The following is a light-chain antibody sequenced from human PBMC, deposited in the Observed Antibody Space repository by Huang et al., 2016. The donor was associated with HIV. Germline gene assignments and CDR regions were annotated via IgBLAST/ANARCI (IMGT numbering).Light chain of an antibody. Sequence: EIVLTQSPATLSLSPGERATLSCRASQSVSSYLAWYQQKPGQAPRLLIYAASHRATGIPARFIGSGSGTDFTLTISSLEPEDFAVYYCQQRSNWLTFGGGTKVEIK. CDR3: QQRSNWLT. CDR1: QSVSSY. CDR2: AAS. V-gene: IGKV3-11*01. J-gene: IGKJ4*01.